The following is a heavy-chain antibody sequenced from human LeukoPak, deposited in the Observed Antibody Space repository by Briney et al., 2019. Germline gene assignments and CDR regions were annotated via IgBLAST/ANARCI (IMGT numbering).Heavy chain of an antibody. Sequence: PSETLSLTCAVYGGSFSGYCWSWIRQPPGKGLEWIGEINHSGSTNYNPSLKSRVTISVDTSKNQFSLKLSSVTAADTAVYYCARGKGTTVTRTGLFDYWGQGTLVTVSS. CDR2: INHSGST. CDR1: GGSFSGYC. V-gene: IGHV4-34*01. J-gene: IGHJ4*02. D-gene: IGHD4-17*01. CDR3: ARGKGTTVTRTGLFDY.